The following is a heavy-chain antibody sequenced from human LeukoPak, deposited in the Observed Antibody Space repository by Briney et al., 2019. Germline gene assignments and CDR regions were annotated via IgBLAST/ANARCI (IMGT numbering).Heavy chain of an antibody. CDR1: GFTFSSYE. CDR3: ARGESYYYDSSTPGDAFDI. J-gene: IGHJ3*02. CDR2: ISSSGSTI. Sequence: GGSLRLSCAASGFTFSSYEMNWVRQAPGKGLEWVSYISSSGSTIYYADSVKGRFTISRDNAKNSLYLQMNSLRAEDTAVYYCARGESYYYDSSTPGDAFDIWGQGTMVTVSS. D-gene: IGHD3-22*01. V-gene: IGHV3-48*03.